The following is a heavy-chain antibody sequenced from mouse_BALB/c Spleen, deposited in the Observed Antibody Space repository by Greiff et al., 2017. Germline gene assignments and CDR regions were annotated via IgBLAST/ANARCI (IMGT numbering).Heavy chain of an antibody. CDR2: IDPENGNT. D-gene: IGHD1-1*01. V-gene: IGHV14-1*02. CDR1: GFNIKDYY. CDR3: AYYYGSSYVAMDY. Sequence: EVKLMESGAELVRPGALVKLSCKASGFNIKDYYMHWVKQRPEQGLEWIGWIDPENGNTIYDPKFQGKASITADTSSNTAYLQLSSLTSEDTAVYYCAYYYGSSYVAMDYWGQGTSVTVSS. J-gene: IGHJ4*01.